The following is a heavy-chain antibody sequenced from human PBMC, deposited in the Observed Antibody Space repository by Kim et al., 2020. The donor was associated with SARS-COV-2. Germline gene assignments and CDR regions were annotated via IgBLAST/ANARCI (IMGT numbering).Heavy chain of an antibody. J-gene: IGHJ5*02. Sequence: ASVKVSCKASGYSFSIYGISWVRQAPGQGLEWMGWISGYNGDTNYAQKFQGRVSMTTDTSTSTAYMELRSLRSDDTAVYYCTRALVVTGTSTYEGRGNWFDPWGQGTLVTVSS. CDR2: ISGYNGDT. CDR3: TRALVVTGTSTYEGRGNWFDP. D-gene: IGHD6-19*01. V-gene: IGHV1-18*01. CDR1: GYSFSIYG.